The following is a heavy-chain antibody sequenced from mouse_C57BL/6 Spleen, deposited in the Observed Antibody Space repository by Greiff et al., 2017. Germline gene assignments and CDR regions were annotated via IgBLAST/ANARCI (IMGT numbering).Heavy chain of an antibody. V-gene: IGHV1-15*01. CDR2: IDPETGGT. J-gene: IGHJ2*01. Sequence: QVQLKQSGAELVRPGASVTLSCKASGYTFTDYEMHWVKQTPVHGLEWIGAIDPETGGTAYNQKFKGKAILTADKSSSTAYMELRSLTSEDSAVYYCTRGGTTVVADYWGQGTTLTVSS. D-gene: IGHD1-1*01. CDR3: TRGGTTVVADY. CDR1: GYTFTDYE.